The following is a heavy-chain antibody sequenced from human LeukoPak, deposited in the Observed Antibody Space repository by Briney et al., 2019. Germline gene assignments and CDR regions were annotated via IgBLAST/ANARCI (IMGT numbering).Heavy chain of an antibody. CDR2: IKSNTDGATT. D-gene: IGHD3-10*01. V-gene: IGHV3-15*07. J-gene: IGHJ4*02. CDR3: TSHYGSGGF. Sequence: PGGSLRLSCAASGFNFNDAWMNWVRQAPGKGLERVGRIKSNTDGATTDYIAPVKGRFIISRDDSKNTLYLQMSSLEIEDTAVYYCTSHYGSGGFWGQGTLVTVSS. CDR1: GFNFNDAW.